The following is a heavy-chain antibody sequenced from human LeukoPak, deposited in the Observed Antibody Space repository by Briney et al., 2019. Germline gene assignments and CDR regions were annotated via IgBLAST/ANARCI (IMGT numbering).Heavy chain of an antibody. CDR1: GGSISSYY. V-gene: IGHV4-59*01. D-gene: IGHD5-18*01. CDR2: IYYSGST. J-gene: IGHJ4*02. CDR3: ASGPGYSYGQVDY. Sequence: SETLSLTCTVSGGSISSYYWSWIRQPPGKGLEWIGYIYYSGSTNYNPSLKSRVTISVDTSKNQFSLKLSSVTAADAAVYYCASGPGYSYGQVDYWGQGTLVTVSS.